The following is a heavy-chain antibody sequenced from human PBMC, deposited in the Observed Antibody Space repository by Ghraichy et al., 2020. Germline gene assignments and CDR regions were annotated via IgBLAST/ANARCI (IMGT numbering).Heavy chain of an antibody. D-gene: IGHD2-2*02. J-gene: IGHJ6*02. CDR3: AKDQQRYTYCSSTSCYTYYYYYGMDV. Sequence: GGSLRLSCAASGFTFSSYAMSWVRQAPGKGLEWVSAISGSGGSTYYADSVKGRFTISRDNSKNTLYLQMNSLRAEDPAVYYCAKDQQRYTYCSSTSCYTYYYYYGMDVWGQGTTVTVSS. CDR1: GFTFSSYA. CDR2: ISGSGGST. V-gene: IGHV3-23*01.